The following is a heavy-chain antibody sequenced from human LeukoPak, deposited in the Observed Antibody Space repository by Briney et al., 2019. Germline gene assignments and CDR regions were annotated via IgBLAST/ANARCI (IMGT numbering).Heavy chain of an antibody. V-gene: IGHV4-34*01. CDR3: ARGRDYYGSGRFDY. D-gene: IGHD3-10*01. CDR1: GGSFSGYY. J-gene: IGHJ4*02. CDR2: INHSGST. Sequence: KPSETLSLNCAVYGGSFSGYYWSWIRQPPGKGLEWIGEINHSGSTNYNPSLKSRVTISVDTSKNQFSLKLSSVTAADTAVYYCARGRDYYGSGRFDYWGQGTLVTVSS.